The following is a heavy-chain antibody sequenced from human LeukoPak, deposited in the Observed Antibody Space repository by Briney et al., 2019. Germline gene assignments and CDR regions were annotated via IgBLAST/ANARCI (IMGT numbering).Heavy chain of an antibody. D-gene: IGHD6-19*01. CDR2: IKSKTDGGTT. V-gene: IGHV3-15*01. CDR3: TTDALEQWLVEGLDI. CDR1: GFTFSNAW. J-gene: IGHJ3*02. Sequence: GGSLRLSCAASGFTFSNAWMSWVRQAPGKGLEWVGRIKSKTDGGTTDYAAPVKGRFTISRDDSKNTLYLQMNSLKTEDTAVYYCTTDALEQWLVEGLDIWGQGTMVTVCS.